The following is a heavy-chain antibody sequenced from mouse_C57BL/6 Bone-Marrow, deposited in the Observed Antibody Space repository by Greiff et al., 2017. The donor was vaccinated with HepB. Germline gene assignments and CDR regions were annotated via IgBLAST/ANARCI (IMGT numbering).Heavy chain of an antibody. CDR3: ARWGLDY. V-gene: IGHV1-55*01. Sequence: QVHVKQPGAELVKPGASVKMSCKASGYTFTSYWMTWVKQRPGQGLEWIGDIYPGSGSTNYNEKFKSKATLTVDTSSSTAYMQLSSLTSEDSAVYYCARWGLDYWGQGTTLTVSS. J-gene: IGHJ2*01. CDR2: IYPGSGST. CDR1: GYTFTSYW.